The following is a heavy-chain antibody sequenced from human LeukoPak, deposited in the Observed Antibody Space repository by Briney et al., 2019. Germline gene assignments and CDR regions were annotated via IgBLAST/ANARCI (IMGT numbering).Heavy chain of an antibody. CDR2: IYYSGST. CDR3: ARGDSSSWSAWFDP. V-gene: IGHV4-59*01. CDR1: GGSISSYY. D-gene: IGHD6-13*01. Sequence: SETLSLTCTVSGGSISSYYWSWIRQPPGKGLEWIGYIYYSGSTNYNPSLKSRVTISVDTYKNQFSLKLSSLTAADTAVYYCARGDSSSWSAWFDPWGQGTLVTVSS. J-gene: IGHJ5*02.